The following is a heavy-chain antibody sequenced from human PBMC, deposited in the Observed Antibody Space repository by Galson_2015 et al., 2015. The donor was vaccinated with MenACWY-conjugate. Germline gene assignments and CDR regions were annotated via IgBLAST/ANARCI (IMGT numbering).Heavy chain of an antibody. Sequence: SLRLSCAASGFTFSSYSMNWVRQAPGKGLEWVSYISSSSSTIYYADSVKGRFTISRDNAKNSLYLQMNSLRAEDTAVYYCANSISDIAAAWHWGQGTLVTVSS. D-gene: IGHD6-13*01. J-gene: IGHJ4*02. V-gene: IGHV3-48*01. CDR2: ISSSSSTI. CDR1: GFTFSSYS. CDR3: ANSISDIAAAWH.